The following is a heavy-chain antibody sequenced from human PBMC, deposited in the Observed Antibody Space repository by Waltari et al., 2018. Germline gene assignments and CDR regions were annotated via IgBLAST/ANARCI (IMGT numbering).Heavy chain of an antibody. CDR3: ARGKAIFGVVITSAFDI. D-gene: IGHD3-3*01. Sequence: QVQLVQSGAEVKKPGSSVKVSCKASGGTFSSYAISWVRQAPGQGLEWMGGISPIFGTANYAQKFQGRVTITADESTSTAYMELSSLRSEDTAVYYCARGKAIFGVVITSAFDIWGQGTMVTVSS. J-gene: IGHJ3*02. CDR2: ISPIFGTA. CDR1: GGTFSSYA. V-gene: IGHV1-69*01.